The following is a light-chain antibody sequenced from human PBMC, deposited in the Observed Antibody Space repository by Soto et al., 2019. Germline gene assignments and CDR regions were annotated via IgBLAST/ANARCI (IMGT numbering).Light chain of an antibody. V-gene: IGLV1-47*01. Sequence: QSVLTQPPSASGTPGQRVTISCSGSSSHIGTNYVYWYQQLPGTAPKLLIYRNNQRPSGVPDRFSGSKSGTSVSLAISGLRSEDEADYYCAAWDDSLSGVLFGGGTKLTVL. J-gene: IGLJ2*01. CDR3: AAWDDSLSGVL. CDR1: SSHIGTNY. CDR2: RNN.